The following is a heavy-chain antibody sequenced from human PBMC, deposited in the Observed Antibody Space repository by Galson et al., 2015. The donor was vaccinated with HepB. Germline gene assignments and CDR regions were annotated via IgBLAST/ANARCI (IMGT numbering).Heavy chain of an antibody. J-gene: IGHJ4*02. V-gene: IGHV3-23*01. Sequence: SLRLSCAASGFTFSSYAMSWVRQAPGKGLEWVSAISGSGDNTYYADSVKGRFTISRDNSKNTLYLQMNSLRADDTAVYYCAKGQLVLDYWGQGTLVTVSS. D-gene: IGHD6-6*01. CDR1: GFTFSSYA. CDR3: AKGQLVLDY. CDR2: ISGSGDNT.